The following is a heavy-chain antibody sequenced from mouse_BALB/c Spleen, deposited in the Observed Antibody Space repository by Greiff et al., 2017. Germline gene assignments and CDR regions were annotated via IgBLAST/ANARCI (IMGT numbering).Heavy chain of an antibody. Sequence: DVKLVESGGGLVKPGGSLKLSCAASGFAFSSYDMSWVRQTPEKRLEWVAYISSGGGSTYYPDTVKGRFTISRDNAKNTLYLQMSSLKSEDTAMYYCARPNWAWFAYWGQGTLVTVSA. CDR3: ARPNWAWFAY. J-gene: IGHJ3*01. D-gene: IGHD4-1*01. V-gene: IGHV5-12-1*01. CDR2: ISSGGGST. CDR1: GFAFSSYD.